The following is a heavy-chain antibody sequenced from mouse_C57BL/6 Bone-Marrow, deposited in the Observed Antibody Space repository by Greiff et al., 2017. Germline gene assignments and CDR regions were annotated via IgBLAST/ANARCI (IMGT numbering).Heavy chain of an antibody. CDR1: GFTFSSYA. CDR2: ISSGGDYI. J-gene: IGHJ2*01. CDR3: TRQLGQYYFDY. Sequence: EVKVVESGAGLVKPGGSLKLSCEASGFTFSSYAMSWVRQTPEKRLEWVAYISSGGDYIYYADTVKGRFTISRDNARNTLYLQMSSLTSEYTAMYYYTRQLGQYYFDYWGQGTTLTVSS. V-gene: IGHV5-9-1*02. D-gene: IGHD4-1*02.